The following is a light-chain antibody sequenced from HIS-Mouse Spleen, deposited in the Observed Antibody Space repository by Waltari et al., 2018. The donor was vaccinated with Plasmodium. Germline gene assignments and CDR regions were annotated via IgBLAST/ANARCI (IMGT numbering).Light chain of an antibody. J-gene: IGLJ3*02. CDR2: EDS. Sequence: SYELTQPPSVSVSPGQTARITCSGDALPNKYAYWYQQKSGQAPVLVIHEDSKRPSGSPDRFSGSSLGTMATLTISGAQVEDEADYYCYSTDSSGNHRVFGGGTKLTVL. CDR1: ALPNKY. CDR3: YSTDSSGNHRV. V-gene: IGLV3-10*01.